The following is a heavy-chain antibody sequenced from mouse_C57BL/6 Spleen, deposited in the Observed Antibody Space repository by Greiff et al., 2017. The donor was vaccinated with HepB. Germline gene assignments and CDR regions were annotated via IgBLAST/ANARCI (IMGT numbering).Heavy chain of an antibody. Sequence: QVQLKQSGAELVRPGSSVKLSCKASGYTFTSYWMHWVKQRPIQGLEWIGNIDPSDSETHYNQKFKDKATLTVDKSSSTAYMQLSSLTSEDSAVYYCARLGGYYVFDYWGQGTTLTVSS. CDR2: IDPSDSET. J-gene: IGHJ2*01. CDR3: ARLGGYYVFDY. V-gene: IGHV1-52*01. D-gene: IGHD2-3*01. CDR1: GYTFTSYW.